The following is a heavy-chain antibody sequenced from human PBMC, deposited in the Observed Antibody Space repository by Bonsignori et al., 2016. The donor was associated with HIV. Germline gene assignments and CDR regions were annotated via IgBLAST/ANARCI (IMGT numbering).Heavy chain of an antibody. J-gene: IGHJ2*01. CDR3: AKDCGTTNWYFDL. D-gene: IGHD1-26*01. CDR2: IWYDGSNK. V-gene: IGHV3-33*06. Sequence: VRQAPGKGLEWVAVIWYDGSNKYYADSVKGRFTISRDNSKNTLYLQMNSLRAEDTAVYYCAKDCGTTNWYFDLWGRGTLVTVSS.